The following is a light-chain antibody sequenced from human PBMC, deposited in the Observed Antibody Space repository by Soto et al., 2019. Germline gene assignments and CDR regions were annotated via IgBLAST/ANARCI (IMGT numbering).Light chain of an antibody. Sequence: LAQPASVSGSPGQSITISCTGTSSDVGCYNYVSWFQQHPGKAPKLLIYDVSNWPSGVSDRFSGSKSGNTASLTISGLQAEDEADYYCSSFTTSSTFVFGTGTKVTVL. CDR1: SSDVGCYNY. CDR2: DVS. CDR3: SSFTTSSTFV. V-gene: IGLV2-14*01. J-gene: IGLJ1*01.